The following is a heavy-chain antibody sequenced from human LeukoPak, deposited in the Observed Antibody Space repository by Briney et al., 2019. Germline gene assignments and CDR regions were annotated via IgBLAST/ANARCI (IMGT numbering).Heavy chain of an antibody. V-gene: IGHV1-69*04. CDR3: ARDTMVPAAINWFDP. Sequence: SVKVSCKASGGTFSSYAISWVRQAPGQGLEWLGRIIPIFGIANYAQKFQGRVTITADKSTSTAYMELSSLRSEDTAVYYCARDTMVPAAINWFDPWGQGTLVTVSS. J-gene: IGHJ5*02. CDR1: GGTFSSYA. CDR2: IIPIFGIA. D-gene: IGHD2-2*01.